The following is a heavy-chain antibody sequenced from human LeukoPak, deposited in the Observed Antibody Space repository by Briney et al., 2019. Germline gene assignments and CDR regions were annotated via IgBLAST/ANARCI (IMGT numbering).Heavy chain of an antibody. J-gene: IGHJ4*02. CDR2: IIPIFGTA. CDR3: ARSYSYGYFGFDY. D-gene: IGHD5-18*01. CDR1: GGTFSSYA. V-gene: IGHV1-69*05. Sequence: GASVKVSCKASGGTFSSYAISWVRQAPGQGLEWMGRIIPIFGTANYAQKFQGRVTITTDESTSTAYMELSSLRSEGTAVYYCARSYSYGYFGFDYWGQGTLVTVSS.